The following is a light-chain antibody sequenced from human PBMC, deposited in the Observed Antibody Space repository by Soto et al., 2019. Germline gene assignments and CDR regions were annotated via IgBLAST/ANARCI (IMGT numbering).Light chain of an antibody. CDR2: EVI. Sequence: QSALTQPPSASGSPGQSVTISCTGTSSDVGGHNFVSWYQQHPGKAPKLVIYEVIKRPSGVPDRFSGSKSGNTASLTVSGLQAEDEADYYCSSYAGSNNRVFGGGTEVTVL. J-gene: IGLJ3*02. CDR1: SSDVGGHNF. CDR3: SSYAGSNNRV. V-gene: IGLV2-8*01.